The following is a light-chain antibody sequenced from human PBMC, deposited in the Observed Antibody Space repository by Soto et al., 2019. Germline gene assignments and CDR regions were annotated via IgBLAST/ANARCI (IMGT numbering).Light chain of an antibody. CDR3: QQNFSIPLT. CDR1: QGISSY. Sequence: VIWVTQAPSLLSASTGDRVTTNDLMSQGISSYLAWYQQKPGKAPDLLIYAASSLERGVPSRFSGSGSGTHFTLTITGLQPADIATYYCQQNFSIPLTFGRGTRLEI. CDR2: AAS. V-gene: IGKV1D-8*03. J-gene: IGKJ5*01.